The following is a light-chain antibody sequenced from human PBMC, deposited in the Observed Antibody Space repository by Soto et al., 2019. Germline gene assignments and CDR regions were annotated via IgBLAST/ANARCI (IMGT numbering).Light chain of an antibody. CDR2: GAS. J-gene: IGKJ5*01. CDR1: QSVSSSY. Sequence: EIVLTQSPGTLSLSPGERATLSCRASQSVSSSYLAWYQQKPGQAPRLLIYGASRRATGIPDRFSGSGSGTDFTLTISRLEPEDFAVYYCQQRSNWPLITFGQGTRLEIK. V-gene: IGKV3D-20*02. CDR3: QQRSNWPLIT.